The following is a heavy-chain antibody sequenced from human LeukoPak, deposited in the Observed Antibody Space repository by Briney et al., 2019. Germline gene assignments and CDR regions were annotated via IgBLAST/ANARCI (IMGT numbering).Heavy chain of an antibody. CDR2: ISSSGSTI. J-gene: IGHJ4*02. CDR3: ARDKWAYHFDY. Sequence: GGSPRLSCAASGFTFSDYYMSWIRQAPGKGLEWVSYISSSGSTIYYADSVKGRFTISRDNAKNSLYLQMNSLRAEDTAVYYCARDKWAYHFDYWGQGTLVTVSS. V-gene: IGHV3-11*04. D-gene: IGHD1-26*01. CDR1: GFTFSDYY.